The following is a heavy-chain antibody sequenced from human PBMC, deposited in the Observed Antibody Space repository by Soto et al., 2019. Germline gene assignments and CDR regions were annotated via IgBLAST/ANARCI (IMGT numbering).Heavy chain of an antibody. CDR1: GFTYTNSA. CDR2: IIVASGRT. Sequence: QVRIVQSGPEVKRRGTSVRVSCKTSGFTYTNSAVQWVRQARGQRLEWIGWIIVASGRTNYAREVQERVAISRDTSTSTAYMELSGLKSEDTAVYYCVAELYSGGGCCSFDFWGQGTLVTVSS. J-gene: IGHJ3*01. V-gene: IGHV1-58*01. D-gene: IGHD2-21*02. CDR3: VAELYSGGGCCSFDF.